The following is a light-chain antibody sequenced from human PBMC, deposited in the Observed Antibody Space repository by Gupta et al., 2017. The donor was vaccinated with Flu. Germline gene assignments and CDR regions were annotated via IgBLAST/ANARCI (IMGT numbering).Light chain of an antibody. V-gene: IGKV1-5*03. J-gene: IGKJ1*01. CDR2: RAS. Sequence: DIQMTQSPSTLSASVGDRVTITCRASQTINYWLAWYQQKPGKAPKLLVYRASVLEDGVPSRFSGSGSGTDFTLTISSLQPDDFATYYCQQDNSYSKAFGQGTKVEIK. CDR3: QQDNSYSKA. CDR1: QTINYW.